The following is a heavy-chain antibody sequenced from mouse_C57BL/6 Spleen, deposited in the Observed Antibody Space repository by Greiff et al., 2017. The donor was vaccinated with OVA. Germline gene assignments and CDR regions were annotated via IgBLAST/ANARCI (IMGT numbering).Heavy chain of an antibody. CDR2: INYDGSST. CDR1: GFTFSDYY. J-gene: IGHJ1*03. CDR3: AREGYYGNYERYFDV. D-gene: IGHD2-1*01. V-gene: IGHV5-16*01. Sequence: EVQLVESEGGLVQPGSSMKLSCTASGFTFSDYYMAWVRQVPEKGLEWVANINYDGSSTYYLDSLKSRFIISRDNAKNILYLQMSSLKSEDTATYYCAREGYYGNYERYFDVWGTGTTVTVSS.